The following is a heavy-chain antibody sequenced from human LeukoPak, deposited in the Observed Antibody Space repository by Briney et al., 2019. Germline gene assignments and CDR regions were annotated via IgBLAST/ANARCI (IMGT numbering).Heavy chain of an antibody. CDR3: ARHAMRSHYDSSGHFDY. V-gene: IGHV4-59*08. CDR1: GGSISSYY. CDR2: IYYSGST. D-gene: IGHD3-22*01. Sequence: SETLSLTCTVSGGSISSYYWSWIRQPPGKGLEWIGYIYYSGSTNYTPSLKSRVTISVDTSKNQFSLKLSSVTAADTAVYYCARHAMRSHYDSSGHFDYWGQGTLVTVSS. J-gene: IGHJ4*02.